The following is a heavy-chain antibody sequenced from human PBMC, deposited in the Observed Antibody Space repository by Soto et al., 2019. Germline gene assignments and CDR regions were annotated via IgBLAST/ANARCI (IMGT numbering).Heavy chain of an antibody. CDR3: ARESLLGYCSSTSCSKKDYYGMDV. D-gene: IGHD2-2*01. Sequence: TLSLTCTVSGGSISSGDYYWSWIRQPPGKGLEWIGYIYYSGSTYYNPSLKSRVTISVDTSKNQFSLKLSSVTAADTAVYYCARESLLGYCSSTSCSKKDYYGMDVWGQVTTVTVSS. J-gene: IGHJ6*02. V-gene: IGHV4-30-4*01. CDR2: IYYSGST. CDR1: GGSISSGDYY.